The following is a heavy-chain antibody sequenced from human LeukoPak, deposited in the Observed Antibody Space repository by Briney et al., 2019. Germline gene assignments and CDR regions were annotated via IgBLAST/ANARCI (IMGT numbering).Heavy chain of an antibody. Sequence: GGSLRLSCAASGFTFSSYALSWVRQAPGKGLECVSAISGSGGSTYSADSLNGRFTISRDNSKNTLYLQINSLRTDDTAVFYCARGGLGSAFDNWGQGTLVTVSS. J-gene: IGHJ4*02. CDR2: ISGSGGST. V-gene: IGHV3-23*01. D-gene: IGHD6-19*01. CDR1: GFTFSSYA. CDR3: ARGGLGSAFDN.